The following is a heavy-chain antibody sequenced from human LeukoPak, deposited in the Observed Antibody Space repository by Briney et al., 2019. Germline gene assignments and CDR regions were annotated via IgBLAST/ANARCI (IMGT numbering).Heavy chain of an antibody. CDR2: IKNKADGGTT. V-gene: IGHV3-15*01. CDR1: GFTISNTW. Sequence: GGSLRLSCAASGFTISNTWMSWVRQAPGKGLEWVGRIKNKADGGTTDYAAPVKGRFTISRDDSKNTLSLQMNSLKTEDTAVYYCTTDRFDWGQGTLVTVSS. D-gene: IGHD3-16*01. CDR3: TTDRFD. J-gene: IGHJ4*02.